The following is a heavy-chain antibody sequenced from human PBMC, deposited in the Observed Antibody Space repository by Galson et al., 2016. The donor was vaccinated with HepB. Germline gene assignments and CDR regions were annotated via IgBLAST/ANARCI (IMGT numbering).Heavy chain of an antibody. CDR2: ISSSSSYT. Sequence: SLRLSCAASGFTFSDHSMSWIRQAPGQGLEWVSYISSSSSYTNSADSLKGRSTISRDNAKNSLYLQVNSLRADDTAVYYCARGTVAGSLDYWGQGTLVIVSA. V-gene: IGHV3-11*06. CDR3: ARGTVAGSLDY. J-gene: IGHJ4*02. CDR1: GFTFSDHS. D-gene: IGHD6-19*01.